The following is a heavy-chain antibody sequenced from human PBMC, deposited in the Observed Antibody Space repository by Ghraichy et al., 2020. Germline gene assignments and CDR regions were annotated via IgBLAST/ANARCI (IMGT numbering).Heavy chain of an antibody. Sequence: GGSLRLSCAASGFTSSSCWMHWVRQAPGKGLVWVSRINGDGSSTTYADSVKGRFTISRDNAKNTLYLQMNSLRAEDTAVYYCARRGTGMDVWGQGTTVTVSS. V-gene: IGHV3-74*01. D-gene: IGHD1-1*01. CDR1: GFTSSSCW. CDR3: ARRGTGMDV. J-gene: IGHJ6*02. CDR2: INGDGSST.